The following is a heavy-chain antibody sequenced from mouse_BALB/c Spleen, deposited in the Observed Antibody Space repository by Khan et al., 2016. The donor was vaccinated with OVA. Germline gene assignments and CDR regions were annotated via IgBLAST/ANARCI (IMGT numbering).Heavy chain of an antibody. J-gene: IGHJ4*01. CDR1: GYSITSDYA. D-gene: IGHD2-3*01. CDR2: ISYSGST. V-gene: IGHV3-2*02. CDR3: ARDGYRYNDAMDY. Sequence: EVQLQESGPGLVKPSQSLSLTCTVTGYSITSDYAWNWIRQFPGNTLEWMGYISYSGSTNYNPSLKSRISITRDTSKTQFILQLNSVTTEDTATXYCARDGYRYNDAMDYWGQGTSVTVSS.